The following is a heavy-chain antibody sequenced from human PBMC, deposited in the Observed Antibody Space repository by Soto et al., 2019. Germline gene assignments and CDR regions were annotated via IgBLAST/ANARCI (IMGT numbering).Heavy chain of an antibody. J-gene: IGHJ3*02. Sequence: GGSLRLSCAASGFTFSSYGMRWVRQAPGKGLEWVAVIWYDGSNKYYADSVKGRFTIPRDNSKNTLYLQMNSLRAEDTAVYYCARDLGYDYIWGSYRYHDAFDIWGQGTMVTVSS. CDR3: ARDLGYDYIWGSYRYHDAFDI. V-gene: IGHV3-33*01. CDR2: IWYDGSNK. CDR1: GFTFSSYG. D-gene: IGHD3-16*02.